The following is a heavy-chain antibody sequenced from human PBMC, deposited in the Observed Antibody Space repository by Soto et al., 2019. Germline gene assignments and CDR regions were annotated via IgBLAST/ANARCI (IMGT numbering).Heavy chain of an antibody. CDR1: GFTFSSYW. CDR2: INSDGSST. D-gene: IGHD7-27*01. J-gene: IGHJ6*02. V-gene: IGHV3-74*01. Sequence: GGSLRLSCAASGFTFSSYWMHWVRQAPGKGLVWVSRINSDGSSTSYADSVKGRFTISRDNAKNTQYLQMNSLRAEDTAVYYCARDCCGLLGDYYYYGMDVWGQGTTVTVSS. CDR3: ARDCCGLLGDYYYYGMDV.